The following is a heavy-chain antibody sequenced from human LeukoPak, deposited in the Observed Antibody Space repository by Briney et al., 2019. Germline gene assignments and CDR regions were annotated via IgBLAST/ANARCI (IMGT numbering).Heavy chain of an antibody. CDR3: AKVLYYYDSSGYYYGYFDH. Sequence: GGSLRLSCAASGFTFSSYAMSWVRQAPGKGLEWVSAISGSGGSTYYADSVKGRFTISGDNSKNTLYLQMNSLRAEDTAVYYCAKVLYYYDSSGYYYGYFDHWGQGTLVTVSS. CDR1: GFTFSSYA. CDR2: ISGSGGST. V-gene: IGHV3-23*01. J-gene: IGHJ4*02. D-gene: IGHD3-22*01.